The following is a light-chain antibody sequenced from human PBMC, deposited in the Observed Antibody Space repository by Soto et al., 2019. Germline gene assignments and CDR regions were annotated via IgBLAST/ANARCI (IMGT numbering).Light chain of an antibody. CDR2: HVT. CDR1: SSDVGGYNH. V-gene: IGLV2-14*03. CDR3: NSYASTNTLV. J-gene: IGLJ2*01. Sequence: QSALTQPASVSGSPGQSITISCTGTSSDVGGYNHVSWYQQHPGKAPKLMIYHVTDRPSGVSNRFSGSKSGNTASLAISGLQAEDEADYYCNSYASTNTLVFGGGTKVTVL.